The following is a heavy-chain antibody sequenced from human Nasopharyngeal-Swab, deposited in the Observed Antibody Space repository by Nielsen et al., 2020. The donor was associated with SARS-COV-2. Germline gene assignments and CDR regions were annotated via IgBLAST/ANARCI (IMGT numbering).Heavy chain of an antibody. V-gene: IGHV4-34*01. CDR3: ARGPRTIFGVVIIGFDP. CDR1: GGSFSGYY. Sequence: TLSLTCAVYGGSFSGYYWSWIRQPPGKGLEWIGEINHSGSTNYNPSLKSRVTISVDTSKNQFSLKLSSVTAADTAVYYCARGPRTIFGVVIIGFDPWGQGTLVTVSS. CDR2: INHSGST. D-gene: IGHD3-3*01. J-gene: IGHJ5*02.